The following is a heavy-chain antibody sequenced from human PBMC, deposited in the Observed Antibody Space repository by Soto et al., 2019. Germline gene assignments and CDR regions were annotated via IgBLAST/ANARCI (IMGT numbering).Heavy chain of an antibody. CDR3: ARVTGRYYYGMDV. Sequence: QVQLQQWGAGLLKPSETLSLTCAVYGGSFSGYYWSWIRQPPGKGLEWIGEINHSGSTNYNPSLKSRAPIPVDTSKNQFSLKLSSVTAADTAVYYCARVTGRYYYGMDVWGHGPTVTVSS. V-gene: IGHV4-34*01. CDR1: GGSFSGYY. J-gene: IGHJ6*02. CDR2: INHSGST.